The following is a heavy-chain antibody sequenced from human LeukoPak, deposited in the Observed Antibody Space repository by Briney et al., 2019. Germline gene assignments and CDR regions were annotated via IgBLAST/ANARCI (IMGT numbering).Heavy chain of an antibody. J-gene: IGHJ3*02. Sequence: SETLSLTCTVSGGSISSYYWSWVRQPPGKGLEWIGYIYYSGSTYYNPSLKSRVTISVDTSKNQFSLKLSSVTAADTAVYYCARDPSAAFDAFDIWGQGTMVTVSS. CDR1: GGSISSYY. CDR3: ARDPSAAFDAFDI. CDR2: IYYSGST. V-gene: IGHV4-30-4*08. D-gene: IGHD2-2*01.